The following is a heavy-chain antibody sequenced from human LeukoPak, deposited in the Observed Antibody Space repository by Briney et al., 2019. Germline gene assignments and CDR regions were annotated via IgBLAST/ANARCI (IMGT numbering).Heavy chain of an antibody. CDR2: ISAYNGNT. Sequence: ASVKVSCKASGYTFTSYGISWVRQAPGQGLEWMGWISAYNGNTNYAQKLQGRVTMTTDTSTSTAYMELRSLRSDDTAVYYCARPRGYTRDAIDYYYYGMDVWGQGTTVTVSS. J-gene: IGHJ6*02. CDR1: GYTFTSYG. D-gene: IGHD6-13*01. V-gene: IGHV1-18*01. CDR3: ARPRGYTRDAIDYYYYGMDV.